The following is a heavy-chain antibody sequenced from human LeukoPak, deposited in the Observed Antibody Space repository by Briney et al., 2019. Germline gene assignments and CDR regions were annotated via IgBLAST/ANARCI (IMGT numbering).Heavy chain of an antibody. J-gene: IGHJ6*03. D-gene: IGHD2-21*02. CDR1: GFTFSSYW. Sequence: GSLRLSCAASGFTFSSYWMNWVRQAPGKGLEWVSSISSSSSYIYYADSVKGRFTISRDNAKNSLYLQMNSLRAEDTAVYYCARDGVTAHYYYYYMDVWGKGTTVTISS. CDR3: ARDGVTAHYYYYYMDV. V-gene: IGHV3-21*01. CDR2: ISSSSSYI.